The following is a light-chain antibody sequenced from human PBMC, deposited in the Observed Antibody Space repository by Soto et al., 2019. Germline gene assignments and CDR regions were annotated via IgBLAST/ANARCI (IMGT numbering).Light chain of an antibody. CDR3: QQFNSYLT. V-gene: IGKV1-13*02. CDR2: DAS. J-gene: IGKJ4*01. CDR1: QGISSA. Sequence: AIQLTQSPSSLSASVGDRVTITCRASQGISSALAWYQQKPGKAPKLLIYDASSLESGVPSRFSGSGSGTDFSFTISSLQPEDFATYYCQQFNSYLTFGGGTKVDIK.